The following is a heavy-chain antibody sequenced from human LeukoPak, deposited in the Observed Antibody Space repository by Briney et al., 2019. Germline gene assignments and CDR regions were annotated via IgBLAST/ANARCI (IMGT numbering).Heavy chain of an antibody. CDR2: INHSGST. CDR3: ARHGPLGAQDY. D-gene: IGHD1-26*01. V-gene: IGHV4-34*01. Sequence: KPSETLSLTCAVYGGSFSGYYWSWIRQPPGKGLEWIGEINHSGSTNYNPSLKSRVTISVDTSKNQFSLKLSSVTAADTAVYYCARHGPLGAQDYWGQGTLVTVSS. CDR1: GGSFSGYY. J-gene: IGHJ4*02.